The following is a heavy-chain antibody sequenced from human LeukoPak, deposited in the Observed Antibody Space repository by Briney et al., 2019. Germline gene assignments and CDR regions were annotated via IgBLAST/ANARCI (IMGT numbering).Heavy chain of an antibody. J-gene: IGHJ3*02. CDR1: GFTFDDYA. V-gene: IGHV3-43*02. D-gene: IGHD2-21*01. CDR3: AEIAGRLRAFDI. CDR2: ISGDGGST. Sequence: GGSLRLSCAASGFTFDDYAMHWVRQAPGKGLEWVSLISGDGGSTYYADSVKGRFTISRDNSKNSLYLQMNSLRTEDTALYYCAEIAGRLRAFDIWGQGTMVTVSS.